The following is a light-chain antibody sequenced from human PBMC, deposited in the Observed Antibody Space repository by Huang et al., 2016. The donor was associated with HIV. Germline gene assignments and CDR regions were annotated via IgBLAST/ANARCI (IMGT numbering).Light chain of an antibody. CDR2: AAS. CDR1: QSVSSN. CDR3: HQYNNWPQT. J-gene: IGKJ1*01. V-gene: IGKV3-15*01. Sequence: EIVMTQSPATLSVSPGERATLSCRASQSVSSNLAWYQHKPCQAPRLLIYAASARASGIPARFSGSGSGTEFTLTISTLQSEDFAVYYCHQYNNWPQTFGQGTKVEIK.